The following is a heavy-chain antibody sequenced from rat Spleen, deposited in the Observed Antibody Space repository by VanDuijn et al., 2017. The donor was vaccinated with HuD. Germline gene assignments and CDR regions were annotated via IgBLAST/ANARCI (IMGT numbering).Heavy chain of an antibody. CDR1: GFTFSNYD. CDR2: ISTGGGNT. V-gene: IGHV5S23*01. CDR3: ASLITTVGYYFDY. D-gene: IGHD1-1*01. J-gene: IGHJ2*01. Sequence: EVQLVESGGGLVQPGRSLKLSCAASGFTFSNYDMAWVRQAPTKGLEWVASISTGGGNTYYRDSVKGRFTISRDNAKSTLYRQMDSLRSEDTATYYCASLITTVGYYFDYWGQGVMVTVSS.